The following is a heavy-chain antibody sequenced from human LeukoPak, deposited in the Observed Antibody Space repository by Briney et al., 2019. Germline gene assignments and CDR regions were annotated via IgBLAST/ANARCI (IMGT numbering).Heavy chain of an antibody. D-gene: IGHD3-22*01. J-gene: IGHJ3*02. Sequence: GASVKVSCKASGYTFTSYYMHWVRQAPGQGLEWMGIINPSGGSTSCAQKFQGRVTMTRDTSSSTVYMELSSLRSEDTAVYYCHCYYYDSSGYYRDAFDIWGQGTMVTVSS. CDR2: INPSGGST. CDR3: HCYYYDSSGYYRDAFDI. V-gene: IGHV1-46*01. CDR1: GYTFTSYY.